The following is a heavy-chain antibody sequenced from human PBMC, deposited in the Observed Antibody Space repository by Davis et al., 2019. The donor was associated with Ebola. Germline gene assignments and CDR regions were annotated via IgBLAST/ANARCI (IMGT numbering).Heavy chain of an antibody. J-gene: IGHJ4*02. V-gene: IGHV1-18*01. Sequence: ASVKVSCKASGYTFTSYGISWVRQAPGQGLEWMGWISAYNGNTNYAQKLQGRVTMTTDTSTSTAYMELRSLRSDDTAVYYCARNIRDPGYSTQSPFDYWGQGTLVTVSS. CDR2: ISAYNGNT. CDR3: ARNIRDPGYSTQSPFDY. CDR1: GYTFTSYG. D-gene: IGHD6-13*01.